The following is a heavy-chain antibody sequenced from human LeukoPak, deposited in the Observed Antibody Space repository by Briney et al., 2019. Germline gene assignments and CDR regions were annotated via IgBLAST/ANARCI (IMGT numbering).Heavy chain of an antibody. D-gene: IGHD3-22*01. CDR1: GFTFSRYG. J-gene: IGHJ4*02. Sequence: GRSLRLSCEASGFTFSRYGIHWVRQAPGKGLDWVALISYDGSNTYYADSVKGRFTISRDNSKNTLYLQMNSLRTENTAVYYCAKEGRAVVTYFDYWGQGTLTVSS. V-gene: IGHV3-30*18. CDR3: AKEGRAVVTYFDY. CDR2: ISYDGSNT.